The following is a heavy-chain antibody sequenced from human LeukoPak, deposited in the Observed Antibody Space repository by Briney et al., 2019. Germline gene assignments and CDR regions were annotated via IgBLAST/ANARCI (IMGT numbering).Heavy chain of an antibody. Sequence: PGRSLRLSCAASGFTFDDYAMHWVRQAPGKGLEWVSGISWNSGSIGYADSVKGRFTIFRDNAKNSLYLQMNSLRAEDTALYSCAKDIAPSPYYFDYWGQGTLVTVSS. CDR2: ISWNSGSI. V-gene: IGHV3-9*01. CDR3: AKDIAPSPYYFDY. CDR1: GFTFDDYA. J-gene: IGHJ4*02. D-gene: IGHD2-15*01.